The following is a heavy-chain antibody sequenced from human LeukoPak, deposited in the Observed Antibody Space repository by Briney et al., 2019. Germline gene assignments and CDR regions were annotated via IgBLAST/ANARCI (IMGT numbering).Heavy chain of an antibody. J-gene: IGHJ3*02. D-gene: IGHD6-6*01. CDR3: RRTRFEYSSSSPTPFDAFDI. CDR1: GFTFSSYW. V-gene: IGHV3-7*01. CDR2: IKQDGSEK. Sequence: PGGSLRLSCAASGFTFSSYWMSWVRQAPGKGLEWVANIKQDGSEKYYVDSVKGRFTISRDNAKNSLYLQMNSLRAEDTAVYYCRRTRFEYSSSSPTPFDAFDIWGQGTMVTVSS.